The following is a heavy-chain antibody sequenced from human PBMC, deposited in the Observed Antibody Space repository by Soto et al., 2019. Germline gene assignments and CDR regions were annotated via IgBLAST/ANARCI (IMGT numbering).Heavy chain of an antibody. D-gene: IGHD3-9*01. J-gene: IGHJ4*02. Sequence: QVQLVQSGTEVKKPGASVKVSCKASGYTFTSYGISWVRQAPGQGLEWMGWISAYNGNTNYAQKLQGRVTMTTDTSTSTAYMELRSLRSDDTALYYCARQADYDILTGYYNPRFDYWGQGTLVTVSS. CDR3: ARQADYDILTGYYNPRFDY. V-gene: IGHV1-18*01. CDR1: GYTFTSYG. CDR2: ISAYNGNT.